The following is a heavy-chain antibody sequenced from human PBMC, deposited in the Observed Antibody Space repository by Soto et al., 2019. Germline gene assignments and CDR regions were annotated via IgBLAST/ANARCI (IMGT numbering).Heavy chain of an antibody. V-gene: IGHV3-48*03. CDR3: ARSSSGWYWNFDY. J-gene: IGHJ4*02. D-gene: IGHD6-19*01. CDR1: GFTFSTYE. CDR2: ISSSGSTI. Sequence: EVQLVESGGGLVQPGGSLSLSCAASGFTFSTYEMNWVRQAPGKGLEWVSYISSSGSTIYYADSVKGRFTISRDNAKNSLYLQMNSLRAEDTAVYYCARSSSGWYWNFDYWGQGTLVTVSS.